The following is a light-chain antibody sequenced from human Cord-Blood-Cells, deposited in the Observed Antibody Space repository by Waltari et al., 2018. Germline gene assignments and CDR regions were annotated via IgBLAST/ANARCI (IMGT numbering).Light chain of an antibody. J-gene: IGKJ2*01. CDR3: QQSYSTPMYT. Sequence: DIQMTQSPSSLSASVGDRVTITCRASQSISSYLNWYQQKPVKAPKLLIYAASSLQSGVPSRFSGSGSGTDFTLTISSLQPEDFATYYCQQSYSTPMYTFGQGNKLEIK. CDR1: QSISSY. V-gene: IGKV1-39*01. CDR2: AAS.